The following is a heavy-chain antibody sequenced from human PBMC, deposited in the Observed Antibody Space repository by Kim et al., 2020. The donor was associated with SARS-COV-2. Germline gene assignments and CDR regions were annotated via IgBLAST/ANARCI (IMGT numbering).Heavy chain of an antibody. V-gene: IGHV3-21*01. CDR1: GFTFSSYS. CDR2: ISSSSSYI. J-gene: IGHJ1*01. CDR3: ARDPGRITMIVVVITGTEYFQH. D-gene: IGHD3-22*01. Sequence: GGSLRLSCAASGFTFSSYSMNWVRQAPGKGLEWVSSISSSSSYIYYADSVKGRFTISRDNAKNSLYLQMNSLRAEDTAVYYCARDPGRITMIVVVITGTEYFQHWGQGTLVTVSS.